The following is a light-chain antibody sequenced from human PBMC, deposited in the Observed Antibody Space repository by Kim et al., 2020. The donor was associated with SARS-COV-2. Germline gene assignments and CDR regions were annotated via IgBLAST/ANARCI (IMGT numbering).Light chain of an antibody. CDR1: SLRSYY. J-gene: IGLJ2*01. Sequence: VALGQTVRITCQGDSLRSYYATWYQQKAGQAPMLVIYGKNNRPSEIPDRFSGSSSGNTASLTITGAQAEDEADYYCSSRDTTHNVIFGGGTNLTVL. CDR2: GKN. V-gene: IGLV3-19*01. CDR3: SSRDTTHNVI.